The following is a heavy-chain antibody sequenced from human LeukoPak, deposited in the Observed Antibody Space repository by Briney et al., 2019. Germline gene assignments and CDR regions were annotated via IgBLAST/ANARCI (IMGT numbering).Heavy chain of an antibody. V-gene: IGHV1-45*02. CDR1: GYTFTYRY. Sequence: ASVKVSCKASGYTFTYRYLHWVRHAPGQTLGRMGWITPFNGNTNYAQKFQDRVTITRDRSMSTAYMELSSLRSEDTAMYYCASSGGATGEFEYWGQGTLVTVSS. D-gene: IGHD1-26*01. J-gene: IGHJ4*02. CDR2: ITPFNGNT. CDR3: ASSGGATGEFEY.